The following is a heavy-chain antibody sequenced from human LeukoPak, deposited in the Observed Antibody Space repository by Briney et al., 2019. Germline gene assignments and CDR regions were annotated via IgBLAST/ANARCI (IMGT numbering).Heavy chain of an antibody. CDR1: GGSISSGGYY. CDR2: IYHSGST. Sequence: SETLSLTCTVSGGSISSGGYYWSWIRQPPGKGLEWIGYIYHSGSTYYNPSLKSRVTISVDRSKNQFSLKLSSVTAADTAVYYCARDAAAAAGYWGQGTLVTVPS. D-gene: IGHD6-13*01. V-gene: IGHV4-30-2*01. CDR3: ARDAAAAAGY. J-gene: IGHJ4*02.